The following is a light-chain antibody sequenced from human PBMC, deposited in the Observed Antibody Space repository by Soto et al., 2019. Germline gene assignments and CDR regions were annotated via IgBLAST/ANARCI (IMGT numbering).Light chain of an antibody. J-gene: IGKJ5*01. CDR1: QTIRSES. Sequence: EIVLTQSPGTLFLPPGERATLFCRASQTIRSESLAWCQQKPGQAPRVIMYGASRRATGIPDRFSGGGSGTDFTLTISRLEPEDFAVYFCQQYAGPPTTFGQGTRLEIK. CDR3: QQYAGPPTT. V-gene: IGKV3-20*01. CDR2: GAS.